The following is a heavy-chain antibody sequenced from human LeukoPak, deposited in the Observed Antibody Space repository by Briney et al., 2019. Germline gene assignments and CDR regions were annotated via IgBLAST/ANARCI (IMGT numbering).Heavy chain of an antibody. CDR2: INSDGSST. CDR1: GFTFSSYW. CDR3: ARATGSYYSLGY. Sequence: PGGSLRLSCAASGFTFSSYWMHWVRHAPGKGLVWVSRINSDGSSTSYADSMKGRFTVSRDNAKNTLYLQMNSLRAEDTAVYYCARATGSYYSLGYWGQGTLVTVSS. D-gene: IGHD1-26*01. J-gene: IGHJ4*02. V-gene: IGHV3-74*01.